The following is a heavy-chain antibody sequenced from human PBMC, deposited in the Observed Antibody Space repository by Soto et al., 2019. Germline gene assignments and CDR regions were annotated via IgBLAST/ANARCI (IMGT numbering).Heavy chain of an antibody. CDR3: AKLYWKPRYFEY. D-gene: IGHD1-1*01. Sequence: TGGSLRLSCVASGFTFSTVAMTWVRQAPGKGLEWVSSISDNGGNTDYADSVRGRFTLSRDNSKNTLYLQMNHLKAEDTAVYYCAKLYWKPRYFEYWGQGARVTVSS. CDR1: GFTFSTVA. J-gene: IGHJ4*02. CDR2: ISDNGGNT. V-gene: IGHV3-23*01.